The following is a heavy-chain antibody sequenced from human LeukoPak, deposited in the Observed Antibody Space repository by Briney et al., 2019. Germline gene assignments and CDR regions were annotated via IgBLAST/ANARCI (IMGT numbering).Heavy chain of an antibody. Sequence: SETLSLTCAVYGGSFSGYDWSWIRQSPGKGLEWIGEINHSGSTNYNPSLKSRFTISVDTSKNQFSLKLSSVTAADTAVYYCARAGTTVTYNWFDPWGQGTLVTVSS. V-gene: IGHV4-34*01. CDR2: INHSGST. D-gene: IGHD4-17*01. CDR3: ARAGTTVTYNWFDP. CDR1: GGSFSGYD. J-gene: IGHJ5*02.